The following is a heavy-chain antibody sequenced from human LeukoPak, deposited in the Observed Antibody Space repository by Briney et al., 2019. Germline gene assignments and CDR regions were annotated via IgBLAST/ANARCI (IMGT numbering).Heavy chain of an antibody. Sequence: NPSETLSLTCAVYGGSFSGYYWSWIRQPPGKGLEWIGEINHSGGTNYNPSLKSRVTISVDTSKNQFSLKLSSVTAADTAVYYCARSMIVVADFDYWGQETLVTVSS. CDR1: GGSFSGYY. CDR3: ARSMIVVADFDY. CDR2: INHSGGT. V-gene: IGHV4-34*01. J-gene: IGHJ4*02. D-gene: IGHD3-22*01.